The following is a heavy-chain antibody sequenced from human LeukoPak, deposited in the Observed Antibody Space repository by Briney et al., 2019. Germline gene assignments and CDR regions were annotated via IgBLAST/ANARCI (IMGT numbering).Heavy chain of an antibody. D-gene: IGHD6-13*01. CDR1: GSTFGSYS. J-gene: IGHJ4*02. CDR2: ISSSSSYI. Sequence: PGGSLRLSCAASGSTFGSYSMNWVRQAPGKGLEWVSSISSSSSYIYYADSVKGRFTISRDNAKNSLYLQMNSLRAEDTAVYYCASHHLYSSTSSLDYWGQGTLVTVSS. CDR3: ASHHLYSSTSSLDY. V-gene: IGHV3-21*01.